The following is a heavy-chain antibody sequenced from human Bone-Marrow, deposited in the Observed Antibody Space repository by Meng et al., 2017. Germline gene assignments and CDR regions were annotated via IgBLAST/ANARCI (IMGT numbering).Heavy chain of an antibody. D-gene: IGHD1-1*01. CDR2: IYHIGTT. CDR1: AYSISSDYY. Sequence: SETLSLTCTVSAYSISSDYYWGWIRQPPGKRLEWTGTIYHIGTTYYNQSLDSLKSRVTISVDTSKNQYSLKLTSVTAADTAVYYCASEFLWNGFYFDSWGQGTLVTVSS. V-gene: IGHV4-38-2*02. CDR3: ASEFLWNGFYFDS. J-gene: IGHJ4*02.